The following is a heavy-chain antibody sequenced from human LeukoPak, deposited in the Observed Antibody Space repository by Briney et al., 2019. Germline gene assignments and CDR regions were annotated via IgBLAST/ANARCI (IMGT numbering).Heavy chain of an antibody. CDR3: ARDFYYYGSGSIPYMDV. V-gene: IGHV1-18*01. D-gene: IGHD3-10*01. CDR2: ISAYNGNT. J-gene: IGHJ6*03. CDR1: GYTFTSYG. Sequence: GASVKVSCKASGYTFTSYGISWVRQAPGQGLEWMGWISAYNGNTNYAQKVQGRVTMTTDTSTSTAYMELRSLRSDDKAVYYCARDFYYYGSGSIPYMDVWGKGTTVTISS.